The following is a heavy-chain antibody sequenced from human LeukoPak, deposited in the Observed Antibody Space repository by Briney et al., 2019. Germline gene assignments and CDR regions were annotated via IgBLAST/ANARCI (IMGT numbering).Heavy chain of an antibody. CDR2: INPTNGGT. J-gene: IGHJ4*02. V-gene: IGHV1-2*02. D-gene: IGHD6-13*01. Sequence: ASVKVSCKASGYTFTGHYMHWVRQAPGQGLEWMGWINPTNGGTHYAQNFQGRVTMTRDTSINTAFMELSRLKSDDTAIYYCAREATVVAVGTAGINFDYWGQGTLVTVSS. CDR3: AREATVVAVGTAGINFDY. CDR1: GYTFTGHY.